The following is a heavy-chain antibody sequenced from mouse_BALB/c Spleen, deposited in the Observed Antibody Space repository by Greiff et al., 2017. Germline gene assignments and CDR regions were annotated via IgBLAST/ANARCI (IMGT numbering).Heavy chain of an antibody. D-gene: IGHD1-1*01. J-gene: IGHJ4*01. CDR3: ARDYYGSSYAMDY. V-gene: IGHV1-4*01. CDR2: INPSSGYT. CDR1: GYTFTSYT. Sequence: QVQLKESGAELARPGASVKMSCKASGYTFTSYTMHWVKQRPGQGPEWIGYINPSSGYTNYNQKFKDKATLTADKSSSTAYMQLSSLTSEDSAVYYCARDYYGSSYAMDYWGQGTSVTVSS.